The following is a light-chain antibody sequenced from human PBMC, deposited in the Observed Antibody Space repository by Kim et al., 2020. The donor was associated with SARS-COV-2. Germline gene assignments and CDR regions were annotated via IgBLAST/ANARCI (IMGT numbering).Light chain of an antibody. Sequence: ATINGKSSQSVLYRSNNKNHLAWYQKKPGQPPKLLVYWASTRESGVPDRFSGSGSGTDFTLTISSLQAEDVAVYYCQQYFTTPPTFGGGTKVESN. V-gene: IGKV4-1*01. CDR1: QSVLYRSNNKNH. CDR3: QQYFTTPPT. CDR2: WAS. J-gene: IGKJ4*01.